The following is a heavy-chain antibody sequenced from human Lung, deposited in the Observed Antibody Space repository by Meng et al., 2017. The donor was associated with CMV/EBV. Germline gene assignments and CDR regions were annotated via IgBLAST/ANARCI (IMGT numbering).Heavy chain of an antibody. CDR3: ARVRWEDEY. D-gene: IGHD1-26*01. CDR2: INPNSGGT. Sequence: ASXXVSCKASGYTFTGYYMHWVRQAPGQGLEWMGWINPNSGGTNYAQKFQGRVIMTRDTSSSTAYMELSRLRYDDTAVYYCARVRWEDEYGVQGNMVTVSS. J-gene: IGHJ4*02. V-gene: IGHV1-2*02. CDR1: GYTFTGYY.